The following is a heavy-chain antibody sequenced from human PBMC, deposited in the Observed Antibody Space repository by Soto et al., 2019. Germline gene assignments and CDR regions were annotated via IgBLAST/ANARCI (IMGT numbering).Heavy chain of an antibody. J-gene: IGHJ4*02. CDR2: IWYDGSNK. D-gene: IGHD6-6*01. V-gene: IGHV3-33*01. CDR1: GFTFSSYG. Sequence: QVQLVESGGGVVQPGRSLRLSCAASGFTFSSYGMHWVRQAPGKGLEWVAVIWYDGSNKYYADSVKGRFTSSRDNSKNTLYLQMNSLSADDTAVYYCARGGAARRSWFDYWGQGTLVTVSS. CDR3: ARGGAARRSWFDY.